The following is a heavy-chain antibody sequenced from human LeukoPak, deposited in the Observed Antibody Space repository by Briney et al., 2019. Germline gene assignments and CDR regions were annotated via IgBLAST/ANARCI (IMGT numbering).Heavy chain of an antibody. CDR1: GFTFSGSG. D-gene: IGHD4-11*01. Sequence: QAGGSLRLSCAASGFTFSGSGMHWVRQAPGKGLEWVSVIYSGGSTYYADSVKGRFTISRDNSKNTLYLQMNSLRAEDTAVYYCARTAHDYSNFYYYYYMDVWGKGTTVTVSS. V-gene: IGHV3-NL1*01. J-gene: IGHJ6*03. CDR3: ARTAHDYSNFYYYYYMDV. CDR2: IYSGGST.